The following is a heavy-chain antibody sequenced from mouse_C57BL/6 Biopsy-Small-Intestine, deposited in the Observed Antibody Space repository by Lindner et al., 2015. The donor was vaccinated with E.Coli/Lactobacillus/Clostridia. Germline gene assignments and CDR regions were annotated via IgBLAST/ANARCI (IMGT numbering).Heavy chain of an antibody. Sequence: VQLQESGAELAKPGASVKLSCKASGYTFTSYWMHWVKQRPGQGLEWIGYINPSSGYTKYNQKFKDKATLTADKSSSTAYMQLSSLTSEDSAVYYCARSITTVVAPGYFDVWGTGTTVTVSS. CDR3: ARSITTVVAPGYFDV. D-gene: IGHD1-1*01. V-gene: IGHV1-7*01. CDR2: INPSSGYT. CDR1: GYTFTSYW. J-gene: IGHJ1*03.